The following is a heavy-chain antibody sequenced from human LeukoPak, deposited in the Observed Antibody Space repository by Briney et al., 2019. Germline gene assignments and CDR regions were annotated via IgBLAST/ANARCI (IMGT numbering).Heavy chain of an antibody. CDR2: IYTSGST. V-gene: IGHV4-4*07. CDR3: ASSMSSGWYALYRDAFDI. J-gene: IGHJ3*02. Sequence: SETLSLTCTVSGGSISSYYWSWIQQPAGKGLEWIGRIYTSGSTNYNPSLKSRVTMSVDTSKNQFSLKLSSVTAADTAVYYCASSMSSGWYALYRDAFDIWGQGTMVTVSS. CDR1: GGSISSYY. D-gene: IGHD6-19*01.